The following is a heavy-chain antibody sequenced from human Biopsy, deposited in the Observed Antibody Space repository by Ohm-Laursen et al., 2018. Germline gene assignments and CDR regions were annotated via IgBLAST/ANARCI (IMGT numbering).Heavy chain of an antibody. V-gene: IGHV3-21*01. CDR2: ISASGNHI. D-gene: IGHD2-8*01. CDR3: ARDGEAKYCKHGVCPSDF. Sequence: SLRLSCAASGFTFSGFSMNWVRQAPGKGLEWVSSISASGNHIYYTDSVKGRFTVSRDSGKNSVYLQMNSLRVEDTAVYYCARDGEAKYCKHGVCPSDFWGQGTLVTVSP. J-gene: IGHJ4*02. CDR1: GFTFSGFS.